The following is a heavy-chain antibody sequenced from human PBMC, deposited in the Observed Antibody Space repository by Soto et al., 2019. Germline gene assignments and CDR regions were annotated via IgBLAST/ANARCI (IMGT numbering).Heavy chain of an antibody. CDR3: ARFYGNAFDV. CDR2: IYYGGST. D-gene: IGHD3-10*01. CDR1: GGSITTSSYN. J-gene: IGHJ3*01. Sequence: QLQLQESGPGLVKPSETLSLTCSVSGGSITTSSYNWDWIRQPPGKGLEWIGTIYYGGSTSYNPSLKSQVTISVDTSKTHLALNVNSVTAADTAVYYCARFYGNAFDVWGRGTVVTVSS. V-gene: IGHV4-39*02.